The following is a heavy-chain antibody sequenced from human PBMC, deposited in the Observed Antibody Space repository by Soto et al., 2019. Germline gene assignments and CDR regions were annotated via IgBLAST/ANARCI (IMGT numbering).Heavy chain of an antibody. CDR3: ARGVGVSRWPLLREHYYYMDV. Sequence: GGSLRLSCAASGFTFSSYSMNWVRQAPGKGLEWVSSISSSSSYIYYADSVKGRFTISRDNAKNSLYLQMNSLRAEDTAVYYCARGVGVSRWPLLREHYYYMDVWGKGTTVTVSS. D-gene: IGHD3-10*01. V-gene: IGHV3-21*01. CDR1: GFTFSSYS. CDR2: ISSSSSYI. J-gene: IGHJ6*03.